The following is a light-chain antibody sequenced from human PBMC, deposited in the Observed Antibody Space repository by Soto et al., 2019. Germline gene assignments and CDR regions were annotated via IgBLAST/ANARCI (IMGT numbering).Light chain of an antibody. CDR2: HVT. CDR1: SSDVGGYNY. J-gene: IGLJ1*01. Sequence: QSVLTQPASVSGSPGQSITISCTGTSSDVGGYNYVSWYQHHPGKAPKVMIYHVTNRPSGVSNRFSGSKSGNTASLTISGLQAEDEANYSSNSYICTSTPYVVRPGSKVTVL. V-gene: IGLV2-14*03. CDR3: NSYICTSTPYV.